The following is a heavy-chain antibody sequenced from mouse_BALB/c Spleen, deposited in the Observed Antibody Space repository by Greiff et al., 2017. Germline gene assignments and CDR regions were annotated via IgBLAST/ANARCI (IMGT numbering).Heavy chain of an antibody. J-gene: IGHJ4*01. CDR1: GYTFTSYW. CDR3: TSLYDYGYAMDY. CDR2: IYPGSGST. V-gene: IGHV1S22*01. D-gene: IGHD2-4*01. Sequence: LQQPGSELVRPGASVKLSCKASGYTFTSYWMHWVKQRPGQGLEWIGNIYPGSGSTNYDEKFKSKATLTVDTSSSTAYMQLSSLTSEDSAVYYCTSLYDYGYAMDYWGQGTSVTVSS.